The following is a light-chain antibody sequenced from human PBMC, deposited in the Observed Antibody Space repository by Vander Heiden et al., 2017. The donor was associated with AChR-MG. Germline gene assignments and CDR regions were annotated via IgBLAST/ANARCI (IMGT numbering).Light chain of an antibody. V-gene: IGLV1-40*01. J-gene: IGLJ2*01. CDR3: QSYDSSLNVV. CDR2: NHF. CDR1: SSNRGAGSD. Sequence: QSVLTQPPSVSGAPGPSVTISCTGSSSNRGAGSDVHWFQHLPTTAPNLVIANHFDRPSGVPDRSSGSKSGTSASLTITGLQAEDEADYYCQSYDSSLNVVFGGGTKVTVL.